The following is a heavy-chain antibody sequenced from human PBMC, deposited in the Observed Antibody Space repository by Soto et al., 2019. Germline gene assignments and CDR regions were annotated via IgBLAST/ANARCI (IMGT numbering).Heavy chain of an antibody. J-gene: IGHJ3*02. V-gene: IGHV1-18*01. CDR3: ARDVAQGYDDYGEYFDAFDI. Sequence: ASVKVSCKASGYTFTSYGISWVRQAPGQGLEWMGWISAYNGNTNYAQKLQGRVTMTTDTSTSTAYMELRSLRSDDTAVYYCARDVAQGYDDYGEYFDAFDIWGQGTMVTV. D-gene: IGHD4-17*01. CDR2: ISAYNGNT. CDR1: GYTFTSYG.